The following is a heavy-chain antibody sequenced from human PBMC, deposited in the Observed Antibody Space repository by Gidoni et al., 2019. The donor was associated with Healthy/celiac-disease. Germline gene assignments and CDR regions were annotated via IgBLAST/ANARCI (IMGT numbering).Heavy chain of an antibody. V-gene: IGHV3-73*02. J-gene: IGHJ6*04. CDR3: TRPDASGDV. Sequence: EVQLVESGGGLVQPGGSLNLSCAASGFTFSGSAMHWVRQASGKGLEGVGRIRSKANSYATAYAASVKGRFTISRDDSKNTAYLQMNSLKTEDTAVYYCTRPDASGDVWGKGTTVTVSS. CDR2: IRSKANSYAT. D-gene: IGHD2-2*01. CDR1: GFTFSGSA.